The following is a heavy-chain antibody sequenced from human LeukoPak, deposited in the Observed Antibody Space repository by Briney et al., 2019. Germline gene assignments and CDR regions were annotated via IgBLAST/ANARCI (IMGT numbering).Heavy chain of an antibody. CDR3: ARAQQQLVYSWFDP. CDR2: ISGSGGST. D-gene: IGHD6-13*01. V-gene: IGHV3-23*01. J-gene: IGHJ5*02. Sequence: GGSLRLSCAASGFTFSSYAMSWVRQAPGKGLEWVSAISGSGGSTYYADSVKGRFSISRDNSKNTLYLQMNSLRADDTAVYYCARAQQQLVYSWFDPWGQGTLVTVSS. CDR1: GFTFSSYA.